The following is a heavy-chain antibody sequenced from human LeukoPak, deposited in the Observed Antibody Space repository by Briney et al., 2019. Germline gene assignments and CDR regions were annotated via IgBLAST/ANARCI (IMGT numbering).Heavy chain of an antibody. D-gene: IGHD6-19*01. J-gene: IGHJ4*02. V-gene: IGHV3-74*01. Sequence: GGSLRLSCAASGFTFSKYWMLWVRQAPGKGLESVSRINTGGTATSHAASEKGRFIVSRDNADNTMFLQMNSVRDEDTAVYYCATKQWLAPPPDSWGQGTPVTVSS. CDR3: ATKQWLAPPPDS. CDR1: GFTFSKYW. CDR2: INTGGTAT.